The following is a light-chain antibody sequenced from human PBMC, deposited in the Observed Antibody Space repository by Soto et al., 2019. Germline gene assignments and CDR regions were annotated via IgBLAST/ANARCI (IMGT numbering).Light chain of an antibody. J-gene: IGLJ2*01. V-gene: IGLV3-1*01. CDR3: QAWASAIVV. CDR1: KLGDKY. CDR2: QDS. Sequence: SYELTQPPSVSVCPGQTASITCSGDKLGDKYTCWYQQKPGQSPVLVIYQDSERPSGIPERFSGSNSGNTATLTISGTQAMDEADYYCQAWASAIVVFGGGTKLTVL.